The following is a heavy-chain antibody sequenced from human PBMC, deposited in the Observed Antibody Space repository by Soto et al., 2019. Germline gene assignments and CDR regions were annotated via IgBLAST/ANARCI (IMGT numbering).Heavy chain of an antibody. CDR3: AREDCSSTSCYGYYYYGMDV. D-gene: IGHD2-2*01. Sequence: QVQLVQSGAEVKKPGSSVKVSCKASGGTFSSYAISWVRQAPGQGLEWMGGIIPIFGTANYAQKFQGRVTITADESTSTAYMELSSLRSEDTAVYYCAREDCSSTSCYGYYYYGMDVWGHGTTVTVSS. CDR1: GGTFSSYA. V-gene: IGHV1-69*01. CDR2: IIPIFGTA. J-gene: IGHJ6*02.